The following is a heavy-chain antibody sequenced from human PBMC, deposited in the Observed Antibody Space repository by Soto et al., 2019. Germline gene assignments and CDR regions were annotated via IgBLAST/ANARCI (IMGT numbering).Heavy chain of an antibody. CDR2: IIPIFGTA. D-gene: IGHD1-26*01. Sequence: SVKVSCKASGGTFSSYAISWVRQAPGQGLEWMGGIIPIFGTANYAQKFQGRVTITADESTSTAYMELSSLRSEDTAVYYCARDSGSWPHYYYYGMDVWGQGTTVTVSS. J-gene: IGHJ6*02. V-gene: IGHV1-69*13. CDR3: ARDSGSWPHYYYYGMDV. CDR1: GGTFSSYA.